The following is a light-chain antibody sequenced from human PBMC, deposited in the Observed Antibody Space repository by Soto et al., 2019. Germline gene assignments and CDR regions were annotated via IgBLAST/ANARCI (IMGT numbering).Light chain of an antibody. J-gene: IGKJ1*01. CDR3: QQYGNSLWT. Sequence: IVLTQSPGTLSLSPGERATLSCRASQSVSSNNLVWYQQKPGQAPRLLIHGASNRATGIPDRISGSGSGTDFTLTIIRLEPEDFAVYYCQQYGNSLWTFGQGTKV. V-gene: IGKV3-20*01. CDR2: GAS. CDR1: QSVSSNN.